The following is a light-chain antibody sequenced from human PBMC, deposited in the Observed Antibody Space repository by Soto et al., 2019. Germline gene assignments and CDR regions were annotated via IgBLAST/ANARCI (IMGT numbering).Light chain of an antibody. J-gene: IGLJ2*01. CDR1: DIGTKS. CDR2: DDS. Sequence: SYELTQPPSVSVTPGQTARIPCGGNDIGTKSVHWYQQKPDQSPVLVVYDDSDRPSGIHERFSGSNSGNAATLTISRVEAGDEADYYCHLWDNTSDQPVFGGGTKVTVL. CDR3: HLWDNTSDQPV. V-gene: IGLV3-21*02.